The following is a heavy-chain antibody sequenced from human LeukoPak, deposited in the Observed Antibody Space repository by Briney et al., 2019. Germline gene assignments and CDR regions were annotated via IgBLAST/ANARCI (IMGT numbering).Heavy chain of an antibody. CDR3: ARDRCSGGICYTL. Sequence: QAGGSLRLSCAASGFTFSSYWMSWVRQAPGKGLEWVANIKQDGSEKYYGASVKGRFTISRDKAKNSLYLQMNSLRAEDTAVYYCARDRCSGGICYTLWGQGTLVTVSS. J-gene: IGHJ4*02. CDR1: GFTFSSYW. D-gene: IGHD2-15*01. V-gene: IGHV3-7*01. CDR2: IKQDGSEK.